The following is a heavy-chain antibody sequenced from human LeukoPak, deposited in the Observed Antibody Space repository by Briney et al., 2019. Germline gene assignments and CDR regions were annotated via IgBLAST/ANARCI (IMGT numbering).Heavy chain of an antibody. CDR3: ARVARGDYYYYYMDV. V-gene: IGHV3-74*01. CDR1: GFTFSNYA. D-gene: IGHD2-15*01. J-gene: IGHJ6*03. Sequence: GGTLRLSCAASGFTFSNYAMSWVRQAPGRGLEWVSRINNDGSSTSYADSVQGRFTISRDNAKNTLYLQMNSLRAEDTALYYCARVARGDYYYYYMDVWGKGTTVTVSS. CDR2: INNDGSST.